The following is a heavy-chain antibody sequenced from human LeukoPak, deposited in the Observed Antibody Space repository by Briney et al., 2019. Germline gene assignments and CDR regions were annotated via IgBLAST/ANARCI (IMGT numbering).Heavy chain of an antibody. CDR3: ARQPTGRHSSTNWFDP. CDR1: GGSISSGSYY. V-gene: IGHV4-61*02. J-gene: IGHJ5*02. Sequence: PSETLSLTCTVSGGSISSGSYYWSWIRQPAGKGLEWIGRIYTSGSTNYNPSLKSRVTISVDTSKNQFSLKLSSVTAADTAVYYCARQPTGRHSSTNWFDPWGQGTLVTVSS. CDR2: IYTSGST. D-gene: IGHD6-13*01.